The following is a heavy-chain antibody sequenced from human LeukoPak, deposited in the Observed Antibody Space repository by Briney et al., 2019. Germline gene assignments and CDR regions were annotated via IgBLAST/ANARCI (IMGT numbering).Heavy chain of an antibody. J-gene: IGHJ4*02. CDR2: IHPADSDT. V-gene: IGHV5-51*01. CDR1: GYSFTSYW. D-gene: IGHD4-17*01. Sequence: NRGESLKISCNGSGYSFTSYWIGWVRQVPGKGLEWMGIIHPADSDTRFSPSFLGQVTISADKSINTAYLQWSRLKASDTAIYYCARMDDYGDYGIYWGQGTLVTVSS. CDR3: ARMDDYGDYGIY.